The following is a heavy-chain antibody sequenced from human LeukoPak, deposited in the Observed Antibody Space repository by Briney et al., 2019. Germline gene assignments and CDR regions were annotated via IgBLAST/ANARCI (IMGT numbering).Heavy chain of an antibody. CDR1: GGSISSSSYY. Sequence: SETLSLTCTVSGGSISSSSYYWGWIRQPPGKGLEWIGSIYYSGSTYYNPSLKSRVTISVDTSKNQFSLKLSSVTAADTAVYYCAGSTYYDILTGYYCAFDIWGQGTMVTVSS. J-gene: IGHJ3*02. D-gene: IGHD3-9*01. CDR2: IYYSGST. CDR3: AGSTYYDILTGYYCAFDI. V-gene: IGHV4-39*07.